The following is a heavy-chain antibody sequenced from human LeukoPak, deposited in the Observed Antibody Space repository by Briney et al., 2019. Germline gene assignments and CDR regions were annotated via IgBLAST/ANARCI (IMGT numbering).Heavy chain of an antibody. CDR1: GFTFSSYG. Sequence: GGSLRLSCAASGFTFSSYGMHWVRQAPGKGLEWVAVISGSGGSTYYADSVKGRFTISRDNSKNTLYLQMNSLRAEDTAVYYCAKEGYCSSTSCPPSEAFDIWGQGTMVTVSS. V-gene: IGHV3-23*01. CDR3: AKEGYCSSTSCPPSEAFDI. J-gene: IGHJ3*02. D-gene: IGHD2-2*01. CDR2: ISGSGGST.